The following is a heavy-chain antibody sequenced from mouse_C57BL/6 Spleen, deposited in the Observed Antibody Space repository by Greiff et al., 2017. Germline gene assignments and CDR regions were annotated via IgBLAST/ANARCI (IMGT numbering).Heavy chain of an antibody. J-gene: IGHJ2*01. D-gene: IGHD1-1*01. CDR3: ARGGTTVVEEYYFDY. Sequence: VKLVESGAELVKPGASVKISCKASGYAFSSYWMNWVKQRPGKGLEWIGQIYPGDGDTNYNGKFKGKATLTADKSSSTAYMQLSSLTSEDSAVYFCARGGTTVVEEYYFDYWGQGTTLTVSS. CDR1: GYAFSSYW. V-gene: IGHV1-80*01. CDR2: IYPGDGDT.